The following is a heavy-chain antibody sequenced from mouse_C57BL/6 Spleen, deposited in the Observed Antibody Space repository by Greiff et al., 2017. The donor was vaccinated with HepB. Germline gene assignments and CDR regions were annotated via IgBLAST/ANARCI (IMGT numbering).Heavy chain of an antibody. D-gene: IGHD1-1*01. Sequence: VQLQQSGPELVKPGASVKISCKASGYTFTDYYMNWVKQSHGKSLEWIGDINPNNGGTSYNQKFKGKATLTVDKSSSTAYMELRSLTSEDSAVYYCARSNFGFITTVVAKFDYAMDYWGQGTSVTVSS. V-gene: IGHV1-26*01. CDR2: INPNNGGT. J-gene: IGHJ4*01. CDR1: GYTFTDYY. CDR3: ARSNFGFITTVVAKFDYAMDY.